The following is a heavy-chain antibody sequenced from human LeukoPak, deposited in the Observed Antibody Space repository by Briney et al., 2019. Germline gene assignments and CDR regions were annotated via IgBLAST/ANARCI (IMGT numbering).Heavy chain of an antibody. V-gene: IGHV4-59*11. D-gene: IGHD3-3*01. CDR2: IYYSGST. CDR3: ARGAILEWLLYPNDAFDI. CDR1: GGSISSHY. Sequence: SETLSLTCTVSGGSISSHYWSWIRQPPGKGLEWIGYIYYSGSTNYNPSLKSRVTISVDTSKNQFSLKLSSVTAADTAVYYCARGAILEWLLYPNDAFDIWGQGTMVTVSS. J-gene: IGHJ3*02.